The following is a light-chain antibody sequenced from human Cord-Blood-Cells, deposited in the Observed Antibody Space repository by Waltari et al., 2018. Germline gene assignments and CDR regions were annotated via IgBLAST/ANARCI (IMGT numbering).Light chain of an antibody. V-gene: IGKV3-11*01. CDR2: DAS. CDR1: QSVSSY. CDR3: QQRSNWPLT. Sequence: EIVLTQSPATLSLSPGERATLSCRASQSVSSYLAWYQQKPGQAPRLLIYDASNRATGIPARFSGRWSGTDFTLTSSSLEPEDFAGYYCQQRSNWPLTFGGGTKVEIK. J-gene: IGKJ4*01.